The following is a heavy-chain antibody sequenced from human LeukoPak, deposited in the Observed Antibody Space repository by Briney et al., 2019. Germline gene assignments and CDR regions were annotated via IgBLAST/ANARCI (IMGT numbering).Heavy chain of an antibody. D-gene: IGHD1-1*01. CDR3: ARNRLERRFGSSDY. J-gene: IGHJ4*02. CDR2: ISSSSSYI. V-gene: IGHV3-21*01. CDR1: GFTFSSYS. Sequence: GGSLRLSCAASGFTFSSYSMNWVRQAPGKGLEWVSSISSSSSYIYYADSVKGRFTISRDNAKNSLYLQMNSLRAEDTAVYYCARNRLERRFGSSDYWGQGTLVTVSS.